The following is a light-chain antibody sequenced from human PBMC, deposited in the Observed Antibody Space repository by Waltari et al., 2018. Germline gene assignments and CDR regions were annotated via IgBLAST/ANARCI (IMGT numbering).Light chain of an antibody. CDR3: QHYVRLPGS. CDR1: QSVSRS. V-gene: IGKV3-20*01. Sequence: EIVLTQSPGTLSLSPGERATLSCRASQSVSRSLAWYQQKPGQAPRLHIYGASSRAPGVPGRFSGSGSGTDFSLTISRLEPADFALYYCQHYVRLPGSFGQGTKVEIK. J-gene: IGKJ1*01. CDR2: GAS.